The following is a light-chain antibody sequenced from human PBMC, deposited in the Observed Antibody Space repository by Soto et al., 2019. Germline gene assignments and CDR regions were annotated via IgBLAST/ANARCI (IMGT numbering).Light chain of an antibody. CDR2: GDT. J-gene: IGLJ2*01. V-gene: IGLV1-40*01. Sequence: QLVLTQPPSVSGAPGQRVTISCTGSSSNIGAGYDVHWYQQLPGTAPKLLISGDTNRPSGVPDRFSGSKSGTSASLAITGLQAEDEADYYCQSYDNSLRGWLFGGGTKLTVL. CDR3: QSYDNSLRGWL. CDR1: SSNIGAGYD.